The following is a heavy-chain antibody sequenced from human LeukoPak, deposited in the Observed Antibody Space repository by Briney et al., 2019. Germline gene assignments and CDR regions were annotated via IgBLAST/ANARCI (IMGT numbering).Heavy chain of an antibody. Sequence: SGGSLRLSCAASGFTFSSYAMSWVRQAPGKGLEWVSAISGSGGSTYYADSVKGRFTISRDNSKNTLYLQMNSLRAEDTAVYYCARFETVAAKPLEYWGQGTLVTVSS. J-gene: IGHJ4*02. CDR1: GFTFSSYA. CDR3: ARFETVAAKPLEY. D-gene: IGHD6-19*01. CDR2: ISGSGGST. V-gene: IGHV3-23*01.